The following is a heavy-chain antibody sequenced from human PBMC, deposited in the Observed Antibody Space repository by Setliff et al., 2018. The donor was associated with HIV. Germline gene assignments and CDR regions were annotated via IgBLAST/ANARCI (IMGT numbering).Heavy chain of an antibody. CDR1: TDSISNIH. D-gene: IGHD3-16*01. CDR2: IFGSGTT. Sequence: PSETLSLTCSVSTDSISNIHWSWMRQPAGKGLEWIGRIFGSGTTHYNPSLKSRVTMSIDTSKNQFSLKLNSVTAADTAVYFCARDRSKYGTGSSAYNWFDPWGLGTLVTLSS. V-gene: IGHV4-4*07. CDR3: ARDRSKYGTGSSAYNWFDP. J-gene: IGHJ5*02.